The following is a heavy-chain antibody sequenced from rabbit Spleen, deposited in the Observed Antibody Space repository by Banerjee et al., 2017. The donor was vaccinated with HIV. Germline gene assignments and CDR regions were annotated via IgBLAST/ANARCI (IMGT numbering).Heavy chain of an antibody. V-gene: IGHV1S45*01. CDR3: ARGSATMTMVITGFYLSL. CDR2: INTGDGRT. CDR1: GFTISSSYW. D-gene: IGHD2-1*01. Sequence: QEQLVESGGGLVQPEGSLTLTCTASGFTISSSYWLCWVRQAPGKGLEWIGCINTGDGRTYSARWAKGRFTGSKTSSTTVTLQMTSLTVADTATYFCARGSATMTMVITGFYLSLWGPGTLVTVS. J-gene: IGHJ4*01.